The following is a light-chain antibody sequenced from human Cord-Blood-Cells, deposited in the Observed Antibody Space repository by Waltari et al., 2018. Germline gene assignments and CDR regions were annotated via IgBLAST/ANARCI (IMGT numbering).Light chain of an antibody. V-gene: IGLV2-14*01. J-gene: IGLJ2*01. CDR3: SSYTSSSTLV. CDR1: SSDVGGYNY. CDR2: DVS. Sequence: QSALTQPASVSGSPGQSITISCTGTSSDVGGYNYVSWYQQHPGKAPKLTIYDVSKRPAGVSNRFSGSKSGNTASLTISGLQAEDEADYYCSSYTSSSTLVFGGGTKLTVL.